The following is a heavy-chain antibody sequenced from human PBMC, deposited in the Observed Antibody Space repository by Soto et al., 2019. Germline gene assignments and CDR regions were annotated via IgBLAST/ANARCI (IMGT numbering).Heavy chain of an antibody. D-gene: IGHD3-22*01. CDR3: ARDDTHDTSGFTYYFDD. J-gene: IGHJ4*02. CDR2: IIPIFGTA. CDR1: GGTSSDYT. Sequence: QVQLVQSGAEVKKPGSSVKVSCKASGGTSSDYTISWVRQAPGQGLEWMGGIIPIFGTAYYAQKFQGRVTITADESATTVYMDLSSLRSEDTAVYYCARDDTHDTSGFTYYFDDWGQGTLVIVSS. V-gene: IGHV1-69*12.